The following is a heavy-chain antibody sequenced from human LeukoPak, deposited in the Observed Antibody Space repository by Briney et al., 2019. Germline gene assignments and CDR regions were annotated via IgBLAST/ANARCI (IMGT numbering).Heavy chain of an antibody. V-gene: IGHV4-4*02. CDR1: GGSISSSNW. Sequence: SGTLSLTCAVSGGSISSSNWWSWVRQPPGKGLEWIGEIYHSGSTNYNPSLKSRVTISVDKSKNQFSLKLSSVTAADTAVYYCARASRTDYGSGSYDYWGQGTLVTVSS. CDR2: IYHSGST. CDR3: ARASRTDYGSGSYDY. D-gene: IGHD3-10*01. J-gene: IGHJ4*02.